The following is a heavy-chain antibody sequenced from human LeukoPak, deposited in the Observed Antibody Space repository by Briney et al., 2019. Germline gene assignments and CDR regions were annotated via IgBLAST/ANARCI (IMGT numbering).Heavy chain of an antibody. CDR2: ISSSGSTI. V-gene: IGHV3-48*04. J-gene: IGHJ4*02. CDR3: ARGSGFFDY. D-gene: IGHD3-10*01. Sequence: GGSLSLTCAASGFTFNTYSMSWVRQAPGKGLEWISTISSSGSTISYADSVKGRFTISRDNAKNSLDLQMNSLRGEDTAVYYCARGSGFFDYWGQ. CDR1: GFTFNTYS.